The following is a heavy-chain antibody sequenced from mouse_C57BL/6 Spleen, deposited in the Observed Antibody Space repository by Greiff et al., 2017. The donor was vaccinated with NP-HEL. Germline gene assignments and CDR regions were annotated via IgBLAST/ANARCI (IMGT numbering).Heavy chain of an antibody. D-gene: IGHD3-2*02. CDR3: ARGGPAQDYYAMDY. CDR1: GYTFTSYW. V-gene: IGHV1-50*01. CDR2: IDPSDSYT. J-gene: IGHJ4*01. Sequence: VQLKQPGAELVKPGASVKLSCKASGYTFTSYWMQWVKQRPGQGLEWIGEIDPSDSYTNYNQKFKGKATLTVDTSSSTAYMQLSSLTSEDSAVYYCARGGPAQDYYAMDYWGQGTSVTVSS.